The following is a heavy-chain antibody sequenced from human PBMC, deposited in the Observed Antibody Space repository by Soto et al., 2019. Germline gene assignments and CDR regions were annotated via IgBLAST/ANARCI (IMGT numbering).Heavy chain of an antibody. V-gene: IGHV1-8*01. CDR3: ARPIYDILTGYYYYGMDV. J-gene: IGHJ6*02. CDR1: GYTFTSYD. D-gene: IGHD3-9*01. Sequence: VASVKVSCKASGYTFTSYDINWVRQATGQGLEWMGWMNPNSGNTGYAQKFQGRVTMTRNTSISTAYMELSSLRSEDTAVYYCARPIYDILTGYYYYGMDVWGQGTTVTVSS. CDR2: MNPNSGNT.